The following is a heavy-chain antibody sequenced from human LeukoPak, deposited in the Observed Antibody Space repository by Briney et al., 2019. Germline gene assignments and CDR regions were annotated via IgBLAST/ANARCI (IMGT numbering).Heavy chain of an antibody. CDR1: GGSISSYY. CDR2: IYYSGGT. J-gene: IGHJ1*01. Sequence: SETLSLTCTVSGGSISSYYWSWIRQPPGKGLEWIGYIYYSGGTNYNPSLKSRVTISVDTSKNQFSLKLSSVTAAGTAVYYCARQGGSYSGYFQHWGQGTLVTVSS. V-gene: IGHV4-59*08. D-gene: IGHD1-26*01. CDR3: ARQGGSYSGYFQH.